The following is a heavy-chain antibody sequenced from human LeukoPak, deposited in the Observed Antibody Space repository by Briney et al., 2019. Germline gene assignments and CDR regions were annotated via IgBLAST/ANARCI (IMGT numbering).Heavy chain of an antibody. J-gene: IGHJ5*02. D-gene: IGHD3-9*01. CDR2: IYPGDSDT. CDR3: VRGRVGQSQYYNILTGYFRFDP. CDR1: GYSFPNYW. V-gene: IGHV5-51*01. Sequence: GESLKISCKGSGYSFPNYWIGWVRQKPGKGLEWMGIIYPGDSDTRYSPSFQGQVTFSADKSISTAYLQWSSLKASDTAMYYCVRGRVGQSQYYNILTGYFRFDPWGQGTLVTVSS.